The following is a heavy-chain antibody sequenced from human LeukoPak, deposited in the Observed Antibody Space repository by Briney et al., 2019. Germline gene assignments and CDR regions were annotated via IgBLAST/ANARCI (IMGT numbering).Heavy chain of an antibody. V-gene: IGHV3-7*01. J-gene: IGHJ4*02. Sequence: GGSLRLSCAASGFTFSSYWMSWVRQAPGKGLEWVANIKQDGSEKYYVDSVKGRFTISRDNAKNTLYLQMNSLRAEDTAVYYCARVKVGATGPFDYWGQGTLVAVSS. CDR3: ARVKVGATGPFDY. CDR1: GFTFSSYW. CDR2: IKQDGSEK. D-gene: IGHD1-26*01.